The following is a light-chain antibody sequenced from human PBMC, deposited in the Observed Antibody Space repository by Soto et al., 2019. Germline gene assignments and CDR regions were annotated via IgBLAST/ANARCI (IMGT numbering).Light chain of an antibody. CDR3: GSYARSSTYV. Sequence: QSALTQPASVSGSPGQSITISCTGTSSDVGTYNLVSWYQQHPGKAPKLMIFEGSKRPSGVSNRFSGSKSGNTASLTISGLQAEDEADYYCGSYARSSTYVFGTGTKLTVL. V-gene: IGLV2-23*01. CDR2: EGS. J-gene: IGLJ1*01. CDR1: SSDVGTYNL.